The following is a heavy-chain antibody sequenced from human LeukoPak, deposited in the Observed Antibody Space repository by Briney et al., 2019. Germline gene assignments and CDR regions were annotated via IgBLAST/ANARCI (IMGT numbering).Heavy chain of an antibody. Sequence: APVKVSCKASRGTFSSYAFNWVRQAPGQGLEWMGGIIPIFGTANYAQKFQGRVTITTDESTSTAYMDLSSLRSEDTAMYYCARDLDIYGSGSCYDYWGQGTLVTVSS. V-gene: IGHV1-69*05. J-gene: IGHJ4*02. CDR1: RGTFSSYA. D-gene: IGHD3-10*01. CDR3: ARDLDIYGSGSCYDY. CDR2: IIPIFGTA.